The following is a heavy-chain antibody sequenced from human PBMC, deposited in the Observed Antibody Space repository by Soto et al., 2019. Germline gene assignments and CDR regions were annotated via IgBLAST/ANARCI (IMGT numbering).Heavy chain of an antibody. J-gene: IGHJ4*02. CDR3: ACGGSCCFDY. V-gene: IGHV1-69*13. Sequence: ASVKGSCKASGGTFSSYAISWVRQAPGQGLEWMGGIIPIFGTANYAQKFQGRVTITADESTSTAYMELSSLRSEDTAVYYCACGGSCCFDYWGQGTLVTVSS. CDR1: GGTFSSYA. CDR2: IIPIFGTA. D-gene: IGHD2-15*01.